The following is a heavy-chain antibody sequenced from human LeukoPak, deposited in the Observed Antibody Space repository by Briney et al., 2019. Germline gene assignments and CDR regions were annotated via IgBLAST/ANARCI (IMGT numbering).Heavy chain of an antibody. CDR3: ARAFGGYDSQYFYYYMDV. V-gene: IGHV3-30*02. CDR1: GFTFSSYG. Sequence: GGSLRLSCAASGFTFSSYGMHWVRQAPGKGLEWVAFIRYDGSNKYYADSVKGRFTISRDNSKNTLYLQMNSLRAEDTAVYYCARAFGGYDSQYFYYYMDVWGKGTTVTVSS. J-gene: IGHJ6*03. CDR2: IRYDGSNK. D-gene: IGHD5-12*01.